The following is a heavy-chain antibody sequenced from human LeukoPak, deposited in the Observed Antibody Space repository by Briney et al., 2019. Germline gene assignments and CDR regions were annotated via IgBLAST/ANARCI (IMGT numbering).Heavy chain of an antibody. CDR2: IWYDGSNK. CDR1: GFTFSSYG. V-gene: IGHV3-33*01. J-gene: IGHJ4*02. Sequence: GGSLRLSCAASGFTFSSYGMHWVRQAPGKGLEWVAVIWYDGSNKYYADSVKGRFTISRDNSKNTLCLQMDSLRAEDTAVYYCARDRSACTAITCYEYFDHWGQGTLVAVSS. CDR3: ARDRSACTAITCYEYFDH. D-gene: IGHD2-21*02.